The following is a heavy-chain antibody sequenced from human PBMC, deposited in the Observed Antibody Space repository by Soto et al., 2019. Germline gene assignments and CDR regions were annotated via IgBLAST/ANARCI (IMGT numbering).Heavy chain of an antibody. J-gene: IGHJ3*02. CDR1: GYTFTSYG. D-gene: IGHD3-3*01. CDR2: MNPNSGNT. V-gene: IGHV1-8*02. CDR3: ARIHYDFWSGYPWNDAFDI. Sequence: ASVKVSCKASGYTFTSYGINWVRQATGQGLEWMGWMNPNSGNTGYAQKFQGRVTMTRNTSISTAYMELSSLRSEDTAVYYCARIHYDFWSGYPWNDAFDIWGQGTMVTVSS.